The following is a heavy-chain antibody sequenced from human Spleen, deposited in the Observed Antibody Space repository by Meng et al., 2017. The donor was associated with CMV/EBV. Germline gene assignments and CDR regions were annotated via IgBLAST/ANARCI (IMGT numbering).Heavy chain of an antibody. CDR1: GYTFTNYE. J-gene: IGHJ6*02. Sequence: ASVKVSCKASGYTFTNYEIVWVRQAAGQGLEWMGWMNPNSGNTDFAQRFQGRVTMTRNTSISTAYMELSSLTSEDTAVYFCARGGVVVAGTPVVYYHGMDVWGQGTTVTVSS. CDR2: MNPNSGNT. CDR3: ARGGVVVAGTPVVYYHGMDV. D-gene: IGHD2-15*01. V-gene: IGHV1-8*01.